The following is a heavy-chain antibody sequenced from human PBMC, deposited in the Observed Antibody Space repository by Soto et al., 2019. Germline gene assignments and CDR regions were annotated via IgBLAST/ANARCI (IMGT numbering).Heavy chain of an antibody. Sequence: GGSLRLSCAASGFTFSSYAMSWVRQAPGKGLEWVSAISGSGGSTYYADSVKGRFTISRDNSKNTLYLQMNSLRAEDTAVYYCAKGEREFSIKYNWFDPWGQGALVTVSS. CDR3: AKGEREFSIKYNWFDP. V-gene: IGHV3-23*01. D-gene: IGHD6-6*01. CDR1: GFTFSSYA. CDR2: ISGSGGST. J-gene: IGHJ5*02.